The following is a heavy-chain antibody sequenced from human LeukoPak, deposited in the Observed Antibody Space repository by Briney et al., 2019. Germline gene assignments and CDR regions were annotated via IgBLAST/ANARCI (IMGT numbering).Heavy chain of an antibody. D-gene: IGHD6-19*01. J-gene: IGHJ4*02. CDR3: ARGRSGWSPYYFDY. Sequence: GGSLRLSCAASGFTVSSNYMSWVRQAPGKGLEWVSVIYSGGSTYYADSVKGRFTISRDNSKNTLYLQMNSLRAEDTAVYYCARGRSGWSPYYFDYWGQGTLVTVSS. CDR2: IYSGGST. V-gene: IGHV3-66*01. CDR1: GFTVSSNY.